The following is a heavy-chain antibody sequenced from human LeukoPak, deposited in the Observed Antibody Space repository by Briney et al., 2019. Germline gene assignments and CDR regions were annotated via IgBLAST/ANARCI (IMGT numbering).Heavy chain of an antibody. V-gene: IGHV3-23*01. D-gene: IGHD5-24*01. CDR1: GFTFSSYA. CDR3: AKDREQRWLHLGAFDM. CDR2: ITGSGGNT. Sequence: GGSLRLSCAASGFTFSSYAMSWVRQAPGKGLEWVSGITGSGGNTYYADSVKGRFTISRDNSKNRLYLRMNSLRAGDTAVYYCAKDREQRWLHLGAFDMWGQGTMVTVSS. J-gene: IGHJ3*02.